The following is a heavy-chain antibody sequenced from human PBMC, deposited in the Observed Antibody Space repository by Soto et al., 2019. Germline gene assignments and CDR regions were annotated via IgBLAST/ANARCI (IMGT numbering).Heavy chain of an antibody. CDR2: ISAYNGNT. Sequence: ASVKVSCKASGYTFTSYGISWVRQAPGQGLEWMGWISAYNGNTNYAQKLQGRVTMTTDTSTSTAYMELRSLRSDDTAVYYCARDPSLRFLEWFGQSYGMDVWGQGTKVTVSS. CDR3: ARDPSLRFLEWFGQSYGMDV. V-gene: IGHV1-18*01. CDR1: GYTFTSYG. D-gene: IGHD3-3*01. J-gene: IGHJ6*02.